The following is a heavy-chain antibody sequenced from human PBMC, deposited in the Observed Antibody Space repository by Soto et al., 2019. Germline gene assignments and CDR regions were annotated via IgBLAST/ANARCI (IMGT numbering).Heavy chain of an antibody. CDR2: IYPGDSDT. V-gene: IGHV5-51*01. D-gene: IGHD2-2*01. CDR3: ARPTYCSSTSCSPFEG. Sequence: PGEALKISGEGSGYSFITHWMAWVRQMRGKGVEWMGVIYPGDSDTRYSPSFQGQVTFPADKSISTAYLQWSSLEASDTAMYFCARPTYCSSTSCSPFEGWGQGTLAT. CDR1: GYSFITHW. J-gene: IGHJ4*02.